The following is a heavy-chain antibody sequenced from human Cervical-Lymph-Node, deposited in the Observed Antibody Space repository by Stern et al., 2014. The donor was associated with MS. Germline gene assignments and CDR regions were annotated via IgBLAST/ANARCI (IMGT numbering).Heavy chain of an antibody. CDR3: ARGLMITFGGNTVHGYHGLDV. Sequence: VQLVESGAVVKKPGASLKVSCETSGYTFTTYDVSWVRQATGQGLEWMGWMNPNSGKHAYAPKFQGRVTMTRNTAISTAYMEMSSLSSEDTAVYYCARGLMITFGGNTVHGYHGLDVWGQGTTVTVSS. D-gene: IGHD3-16*01. J-gene: IGHJ6*02. CDR2: MNPNSGKH. V-gene: IGHV1-8*01. CDR1: GYTFTTYD.